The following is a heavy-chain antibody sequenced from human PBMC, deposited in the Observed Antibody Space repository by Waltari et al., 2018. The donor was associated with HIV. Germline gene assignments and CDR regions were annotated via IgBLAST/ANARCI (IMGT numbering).Heavy chain of an antibody. CDR2: IRSLRYGGTS. D-gene: IGHD2-2*01. V-gene: IGHV3-49*03. Sequence: EVRLEESGGGVVPPGRSLRLTCVTSGFNFAQYALSWFRQSPGKGAGWGGVIRSLRYGGTSDYAASTKGRVIISRDDSQSVIYLDVTSLKTEDTGVYYCVRDSLPKCAAGSCYRKWGQGT. CDR1: GFNFAQYA. CDR3: VRDSLPKCAAGSCYRK. J-gene: IGHJ1*01.